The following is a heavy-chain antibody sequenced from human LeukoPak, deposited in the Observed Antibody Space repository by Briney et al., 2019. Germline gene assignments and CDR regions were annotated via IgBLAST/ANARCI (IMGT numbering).Heavy chain of an antibody. Sequence: GGSLRLSCAASGFTFSSYGMHWVRQAPGKGLEWVAFIRYDGSNKYYADSVKGRFTISRDNSKNTLYLQMNSLRAEDTAVYYCARGRWFGEFYYFDYWGQGTLVSVSS. CDR2: IRYDGSNK. J-gene: IGHJ4*02. CDR3: ARGRWFGEFYYFDY. V-gene: IGHV3-30*02. CDR1: GFTFSSYG. D-gene: IGHD3-10*01.